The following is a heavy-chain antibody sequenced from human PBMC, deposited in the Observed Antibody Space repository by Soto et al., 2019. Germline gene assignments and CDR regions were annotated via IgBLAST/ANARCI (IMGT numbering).Heavy chain of an antibody. D-gene: IGHD6-6*01. CDR3: ASFGDGLAYSSSPTEPRDY. CDR2: INPIFGAT. CDR1: GYTMTGDY. V-gene: IGHV1-2*02. Sequence: ASVKGSCKGSGYTMTGDYMDWVRQAPGQGLEWMGGINPIFGATNYAQKFQGGVTMTADESMSTAYMELSSLRAEDTAVYYCASFGDGLAYSSSPTEPRDYWGQGTLVTVSS. J-gene: IGHJ4*02.